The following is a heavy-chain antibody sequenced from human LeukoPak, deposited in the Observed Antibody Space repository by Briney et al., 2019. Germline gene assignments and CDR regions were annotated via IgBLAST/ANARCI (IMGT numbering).Heavy chain of an antibody. J-gene: IGHJ3*02. CDR1: GGSISSSSYY. CDR2: IYYSGST. D-gene: IGHD4-17*01. Sequence: PSETLSLTCTVSGGSISSSSYYWGWIRQPPGKGLEWIGSIYYSGSTYYNPSLKSRVTISVDTSKNQFSLKLSSVTAADTAVYYCAREDYGDYGGPDAFDIWGQGTMVTVSS. V-gene: IGHV4-39*07. CDR3: AREDYGDYGGPDAFDI.